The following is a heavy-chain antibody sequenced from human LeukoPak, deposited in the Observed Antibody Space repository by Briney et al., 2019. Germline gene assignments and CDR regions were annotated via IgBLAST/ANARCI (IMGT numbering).Heavy chain of an antibody. CDR2: IIPMFGTG. Sequence: SVKVSCKASGGTFSSYAISWVRQAPGQGLEWMGGIIPMFGTGNYAQKLQGRVTITADESTSTAYMELSSLRLEDTAVYYCVIFPRDILRYSADYWGQGTLVTVSS. CDR3: VIFPRDILRYSADY. V-gene: IGHV1-69*13. J-gene: IGHJ4*02. CDR1: GGTFSSYA. D-gene: IGHD2/OR15-2a*01.